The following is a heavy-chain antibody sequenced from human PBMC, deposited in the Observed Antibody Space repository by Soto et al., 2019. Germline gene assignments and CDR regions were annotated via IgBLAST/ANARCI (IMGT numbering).Heavy chain of an antibody. Sequence: SETLSLTCTVSGGSISSSSYYWGWIRQPPGKGLEWIGSIYYSGSTYYNPSLKSRVTISVDTSKNQFSLKLSSVTAADTAVYYCARPSYSSSWYESYHMDVWGKGTTVTVSS. V-gene: IGHV4-39*01. CDR1: GGSISSSSYY. J-gene: IGHJ6*03. CDR3: ARPSYSSSWYESYHMDV. D-gene: IGHD6-13*01. CDR2: IYYSGST.